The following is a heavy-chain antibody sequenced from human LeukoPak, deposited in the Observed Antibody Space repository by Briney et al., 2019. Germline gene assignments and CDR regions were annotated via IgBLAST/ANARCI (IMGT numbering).Heavy chain of an antibody. Sequence: PSETLSLTCTVSGGSISSYYWSWIRQPPGKGLEWIGYIYYSGSTNYNPSLKSRVTISVDTSKNQFSLKLSSVTAADTAVYYCAREDRYYYGMDVWGQGTTVTVSS. CDR2: IYYSGST. V-gene: IGHV4-59*01. CDR1: GGSISSYY. J-gene: IGHJ6*02. CDR3: AREDRYYYGMDV.